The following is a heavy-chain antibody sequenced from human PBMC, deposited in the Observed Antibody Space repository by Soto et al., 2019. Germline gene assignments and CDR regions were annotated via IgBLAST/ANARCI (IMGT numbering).Heavy chain of an antibody. Sequence: GGSLRLSCAASGFTFSSYWMSWVRQAPGKGLEWVSYISSSSGTIYYADSVRGRFTISRDNVKNSLYLQMNSLRDEDTAVYYCARDPDYYDSSGYYGIDYWGQGTLVTVSS. CDR2: ISSSSGTI. J-gene: IGHJ4*02. CDR3: ARDPDYYDSSGYYGIDY. D-gene: IGHD3-22*01. V-gene: IGHV3-48*02. CDR1: GFTFSSYW.